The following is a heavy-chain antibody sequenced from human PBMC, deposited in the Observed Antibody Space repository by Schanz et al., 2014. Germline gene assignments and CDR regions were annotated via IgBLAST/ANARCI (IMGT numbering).Heavy chain of an antibody. CDR2: IWSDGTNE. CDR3: AKGPYYYYYMDV. J-gene: IGHJ6*03. V-gene: IGHV3-33*06. Sequence: QGQLVESGGGVVQPGKSLRLSCATSGFIFRSFGIHWVRQAPGKGLEWVAVIWSDGTNEYYADSVKGRFTISRDNSKNTVNLQMNSLRADDTAVYYCAKGPYYYYYMDVWGNGTTVTVSS. CDR1: GFIFRSFG.